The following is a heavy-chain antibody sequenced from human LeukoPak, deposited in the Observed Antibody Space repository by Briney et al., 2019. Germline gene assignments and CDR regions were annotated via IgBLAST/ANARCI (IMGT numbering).Heavy chain of an antibody. Sequence: PGGSLRLSCAVSGITLSNYGMSWVRQAPGKGLEWVAGISDSGGSTNYADSVKGRFTISRDNPKNTLYLQMNSLRAEDTAVYYCAKPHRYSSGWYDYWGQGTLVTVSS. CDR1: GITLSNYG. CDR2: ISDSGGST. CDR3: AKPHRYSSGWYDY. J-gene: IGHJ4*02. V-gene: IGHV3-23*01. D-gene: IGHD6-19*01.